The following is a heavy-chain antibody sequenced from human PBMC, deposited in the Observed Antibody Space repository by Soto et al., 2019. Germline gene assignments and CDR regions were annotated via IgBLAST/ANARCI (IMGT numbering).Heavy chain of an antibody. CDR3: ARGREAYKGCRT. J-gene: IGHJ5*02. CDR1: GESFRTYS. D-gene: IGHD1-1*01. Sequence: QVQLQQWGAGLLKPSETLSLTCAVDGESFRTYSCSWTRQAPGKGLEWIGEIHPRGSTNYNPSLKTRVTMSLDTSKTQFSLSLSSVTAAYTAVYYCARGREAYKGCRTWGQGTLVTVSS. CDR2: IHPRGST. V-gene: IGHV4-34*02.